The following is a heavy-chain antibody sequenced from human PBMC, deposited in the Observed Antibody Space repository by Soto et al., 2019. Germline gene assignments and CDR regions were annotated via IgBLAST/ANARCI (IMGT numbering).Heavy chain of an antibody. CDR1: GYTFTGYY. CDR2: INPNSGGR. D-gene: IGHD5-18*01. V-gene: IGHV1-2*02. J-gene: IGHJ5*02. CDR3: ALDTAMVNWFDP. Sequence: QVQLVQSGAEVKKPGASVKVSCKASGYTFTGYYMHWVRQAPGQGLEWMGWINPNSGGRNYAQKFQGRVTMTRDTSISTAYMELSRLRSDDTAVYYCALDTAMVNWFDPWGQGTLVTVSS.